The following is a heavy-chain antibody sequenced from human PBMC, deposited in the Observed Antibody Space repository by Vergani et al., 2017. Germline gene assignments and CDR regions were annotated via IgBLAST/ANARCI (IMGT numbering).Heavy chain of an antibody. J-gene: IGHJ6*03. CDR1: GDSVISTDYH. Sequence: QVQLQESGPGLVKPSETLSLTCTVSGDSVISTDYHWGWIRQPPGKGLEWIGSMDYSGSTSYNPSLASRISISVETPKNQFSLRLTSVTATDTAIYFCARVNTETNGHLYYYYYMDVWGQGTAVTVS. CDR2: MDYSGST. V-gene: IGHV4-39*01. CDR3: ARVNTETNGHLYYYYYMDV. D-gene: IGHD4-11*01.